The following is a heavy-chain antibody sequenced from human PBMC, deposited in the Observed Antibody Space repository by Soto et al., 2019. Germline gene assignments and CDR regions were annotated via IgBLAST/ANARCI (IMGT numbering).Heavy chain of an antibody. Sequence: PGGSLRLSCAASGFSFRSYGMHWVRQAPGKGLEWVAVIWYDGSNKYYADSMKGRFTISRDNSKNTLYLQMNSLRAEDTAVYYCARNWNTVESFPDYWGQGTLVTVSS. CDR2: IWYDGSNK. CDR1: GFSFRSYG. V-gene: IGHV3-33*01. CDR3: ARNWNTVESFPDY. D-gene: IGHD4-4*01. J-gene: IGHJ4*02.